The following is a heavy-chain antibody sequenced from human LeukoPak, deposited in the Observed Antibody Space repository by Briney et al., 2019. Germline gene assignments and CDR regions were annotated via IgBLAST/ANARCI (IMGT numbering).Heavy chain of an antibody. V-gene: IGHV4-59*12. CDR3: ARGVNWIDP. CDR1: GGSISSYY. D-gene: IGHD6-13*01. J-gene: IGHJ5*02. Sequence: SETLSLTCTASGGSISSYYWSWIRQPPGKGLEWIGYISYSAITNYNPALKSRVTISIDTSKNQFSLKLSSVTAADTAVYYCARGVNWIDPWGQGTLVTVSS. CDR2: ISYSAIT.